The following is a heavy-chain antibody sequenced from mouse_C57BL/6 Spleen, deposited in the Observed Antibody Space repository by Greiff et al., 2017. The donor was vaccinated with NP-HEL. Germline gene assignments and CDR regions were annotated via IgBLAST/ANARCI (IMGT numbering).Heavy chain of an antibody. CDR1: GYTFTSYW. V-gene: IGHV1-52*01. CDR3: AREVSYAMDY. D-gene: IGHD2-13*01. CDR2: IDPSDSET. J-gene: IGHJ4*01. Sequence: VQLQQSGAELVRPGSSVKLSCKASGYTFTSYWMHWVKQRPIQGLEWIGNIDPSDSETHYNQKFKDKATLTVDKSSSTAYMQLSSLTSEDSAVYYCAREVSYAMDYWGQGTSVTVSS.